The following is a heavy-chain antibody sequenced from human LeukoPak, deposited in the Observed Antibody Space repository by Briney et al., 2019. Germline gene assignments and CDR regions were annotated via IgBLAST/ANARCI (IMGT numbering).Heavy chain of an antibody. V-gene: IGHV4-59*01. J-gene: IGHJ4*02. Sequence: SETLSLTCTVSGGSISSYYWSWIRQPPGKGLEWIGYIYYSGSTNYNPSLKSRVTISVDTSKNQFSLKLSSVTAADTAVYYCAGDGYNYGYFDYWGQGTLVTVSS. CDR2: IYYSGST. CDR1: GGSISSYY. CDR3: AGDGYNYGYFDY. D-gene: IGHD5-24*01.